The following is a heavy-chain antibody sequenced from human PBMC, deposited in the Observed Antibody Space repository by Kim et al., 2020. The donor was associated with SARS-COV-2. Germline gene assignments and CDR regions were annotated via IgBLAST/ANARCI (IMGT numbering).Heavy chain of an antibody. CDR1: GFTVSSNY. CDR3: ARESGINYYYGMDV. D-gene: IGHD3-10*01. V-gene: IGHV3-53*01. Sequence: GGSLRLSCAASGFTVSSNYMSWVRQAPGKGLEWVSVIYSGGSTYYADSVKGRFTISRDNSKNTLYLQMNSLRAEDTAVYYCARESGINYYYGMDVWGQGTTVTVSS. CDR2: IYSGGST. J-gene: IGHJ6*02.